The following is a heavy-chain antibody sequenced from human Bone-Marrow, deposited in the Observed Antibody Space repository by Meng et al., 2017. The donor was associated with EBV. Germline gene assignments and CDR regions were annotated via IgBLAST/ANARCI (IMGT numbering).Heavy chain of an antibody. D-gene: IGHD4-17*01. V-gene: IGHV4-39*07. J-gene: IGHJ4*02. CDR2: IYYSGST. Sequence: PQLQESGPGLGKPSETLSLTCTVSVGSISSSSYYWGWIRQPPGKGLEWIGSIYYSGSTYYNPSLKSRVTISVDTSKNQFSLKLSSVTAADTAVYYCASQTTVSKGVYDYWGQGTLVTVSS. CDR1: VGSISSSSYY. CDR3: ASQTTVSKGVYDY.